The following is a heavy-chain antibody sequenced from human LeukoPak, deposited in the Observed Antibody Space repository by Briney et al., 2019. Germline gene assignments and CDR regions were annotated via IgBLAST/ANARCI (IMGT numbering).Heavy chain of an antibody. V-gene: IGHV3-7*03. CDR1: GFTFSHYY. CDR3: ARDRGYGGNRPETFDI. D-gene: IGHD4-23*01. Sequence: GGSLRLSCAASGFTFSHYYMSWVRQAPGKGLEWVANIKQDGSEQFYLDSVKGRFTISRDNAKNSLYLQMNSLRAEDTAVYYCARDRGYGGNRPETFDIWGQGTMVTVSS. CDR2: IKQDGSEQ. J-gene: IGHJ3*02.